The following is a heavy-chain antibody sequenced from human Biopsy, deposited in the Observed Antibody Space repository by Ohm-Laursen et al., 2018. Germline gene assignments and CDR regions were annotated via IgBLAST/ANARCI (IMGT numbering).Heavy chain of an antibody. CDR1: GGSVGDYF. D-gene: IGHD2/OR15-2a*01. J-gene: IGHJ3*02. V-gene: IGHV4-59*02. CDR2: TYYRGTS. Sequence: SETLSLTCSVSGGSVGDYFLSWIRLVPGKRPEWIGYTYYRGTSENNPSLRSRVTTSVDISRNQLFLNMKSVTGADTAVYYCAAFPFSGGPAFDIWGQGTTVIVSS. CDR3: AAFPFSGGPAFDI.